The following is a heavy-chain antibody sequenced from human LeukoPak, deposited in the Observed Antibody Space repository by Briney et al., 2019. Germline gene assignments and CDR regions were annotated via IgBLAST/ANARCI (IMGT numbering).Heavy chain of an antibody. CDR1: GGSISGGSYY. J-gene: IGHJ4*02. CDR3: ATITAGGREYYFDY. D-gene: IGHD6-13*01. V-gene: IGHV4-61*02. CDR2: IQTSGNT. Sequence: SETLSLTCTVSGGSISGGSYYWNWIRQPAGKGLEWVGRIQTSGNTNYSPSLESRVTISVDTSKNQFSLKLSSVTAADTAVYYCATITAGGREYYFDYWGQGTLVTVSS.